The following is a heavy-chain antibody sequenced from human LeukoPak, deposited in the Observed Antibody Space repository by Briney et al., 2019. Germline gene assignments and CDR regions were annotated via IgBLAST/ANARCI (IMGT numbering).Heavy chain of an antibody. CDR3: ARESHYFDY. CDR2: IYYSGST. CDR1: GGSFSGYY. V-gene: IGHV4-59*01. J-gene: IGHJ4*02. Sequence: SSETLSLTCAVYGGSFSGYYWSWIRQPPGKGLEWIGYIYYSGSTNYNPSLKSRVTISVDTSKNQFSLKLSSVTAADTAVYYCARESHYFDYWGQGTLVTVSS.